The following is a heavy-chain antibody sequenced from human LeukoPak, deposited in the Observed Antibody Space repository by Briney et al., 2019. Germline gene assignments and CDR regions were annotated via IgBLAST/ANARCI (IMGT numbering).Heavy chain of an antibody. Sequence: KPGGSLRLSCAASGFTVSTSYMSWIRQAPGKGLEWVSYISSSSTYSSYADSVKGRFTISRDNAKNSLYLQMNSLRAEDTAVYYCARVMIGTVNWFDPWGQGTLVTVSS. V-gene: IGHV3-11*06. CDR1: GFTVSTSY. CDR2: ISSSSTYS. J-gene: IGHJ5*02. D-gene: IGHD3-22*01. CDR3: ARVMIGTVNWFDP.